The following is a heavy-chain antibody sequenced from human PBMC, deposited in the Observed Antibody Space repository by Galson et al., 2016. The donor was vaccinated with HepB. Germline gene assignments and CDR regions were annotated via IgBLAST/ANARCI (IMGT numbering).Heavy chain of an antibody. CDR2: IYYSGST. CDR3: ARDGPVRGYYGMDV. Sequence: TLSLTCTVSGSSISSGGYYWSWIRQHPGKGLEWIGYIYYSGSTYYNPSLKSRVTISVDTSKNQFSLKLSSVTAADTAVYYCARDGPVRGYYGMDVWGQGTTVTVSS. J-gene: IGHJ6*02. CDR1: GSSISSGGYY. V-gene: IGHV4-31*03.